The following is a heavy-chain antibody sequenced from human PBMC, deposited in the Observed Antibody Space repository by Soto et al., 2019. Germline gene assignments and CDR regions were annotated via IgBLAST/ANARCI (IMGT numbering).Heavy chain of an antibody. CDR3: ARVLGYSYGVDY. D-gene: IGHD5-18*01. CDR1: GGSISSYY. Sequence: PSETLSLTYTVSGGSISSYYWSWIRQPPGKGLEWIGYIYYSGSTNYNPSLKSRVTISVDTSKNQFSLKLSSVTAADTAVYYCARVLGYSYGVDYWGQGTLVTVSS. J-gene: IGHJ4*02. CDR2: IYYSGST. V-gene: IGHV4-59*01.